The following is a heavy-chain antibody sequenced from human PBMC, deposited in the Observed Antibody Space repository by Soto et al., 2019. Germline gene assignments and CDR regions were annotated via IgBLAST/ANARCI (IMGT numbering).Heavy chain of an antibody. CDR2: ISYDGSNK. Sequence: QVQLVESGGGVVQPGRSLRLSCAASGFTFSSYGMHWVRRAPGKGLEWVAVISYDGSNKYYADSVKGRFTISRDNSKNRLYLQMNSLRAEDTAVYYCAKDVLRFLEWLALYCMDVWGQGTTVTVSS. CDR1: GFTFSSYG. V-gene: IGHV3-30*18. J-gene: IGHJ6*02. CDR3: AKDVLRFLEWLALYCMDV. D-gene: IGHD3-3*01.